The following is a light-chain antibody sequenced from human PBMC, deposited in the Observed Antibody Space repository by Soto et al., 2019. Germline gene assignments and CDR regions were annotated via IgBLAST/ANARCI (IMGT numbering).Light chain of an antibody. CDR2: GNN. Sequence: QSVLAQTPSASGTPGQTVTISCSGSISNIRGNYVYWYQHLPGTAPKLLISGNNNRPSGVPDRFSGSRSGTSASLAITGLQAEDEADYYCQSYDYSLSGFWVFGGGTKLTVL. CDR3: QSYDYSLSGFWV. CDR1: ISNIRGNY. V-gene: IGLV1-40*01. J-gene: IGLJ3*02.